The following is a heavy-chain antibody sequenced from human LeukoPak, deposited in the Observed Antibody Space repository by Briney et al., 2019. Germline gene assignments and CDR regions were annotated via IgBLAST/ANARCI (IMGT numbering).Heavy chain of an antibody. Sequence: SETLSLTCTVSGGSISSYYWSWIRQPPGKGLEWIGSIYYSGSTYYNPSLKSRVTISVDTSKNQFSLKLSSVTAADTAVYYCARLGSYYYGSGSYVWFDPWGQGTLVTVSS. CDR3: ARLGSYYYGSGSYVWFDP. CDR2: IYYSGST. J-gene: IGHJ5*02. V-gene: IGHV4-39*01. CDR1: GGSISSYY. D-gene: IGHD3-10*01.